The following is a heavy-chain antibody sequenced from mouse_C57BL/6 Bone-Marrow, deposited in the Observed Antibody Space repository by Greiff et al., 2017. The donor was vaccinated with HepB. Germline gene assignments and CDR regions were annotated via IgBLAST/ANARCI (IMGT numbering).Heavy chain of an antibody. V-gene: IGHV5-12*01. CDR3: AREAYYAFAY. CDR1: GFTFSSYA. D-gene: IGHD1-1*02. J-gene: IGHJ3*01. CDR2: ISNGGGST. Sequence: EVKLMESGGGLVKPGGSLKLSCAASGFTFSSYAMSWVRQTPEKRLEWVAYISNGGGSTYYPDTVKSRFTISRDNAKNTLYLQKSRLKSEDTAMYYCAREAYYAFAYWGQGTLVTVSA.